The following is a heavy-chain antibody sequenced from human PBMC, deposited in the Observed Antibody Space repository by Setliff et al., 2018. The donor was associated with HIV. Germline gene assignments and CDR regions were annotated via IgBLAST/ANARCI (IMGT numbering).Heavy chain of an antibody. CDR3: ARRDGYSYGFYFDY. J-gene: IGHJ4*02. V-gene: IGHV4-34*01. D-gene: IGHD5-18*01. Sequence: WIRQPPGMGLEWIGEVNRGRRTNYNSSLKSRVTISIDTSRNQFSLTVSSVTAADTAVYYCARRDGYSYGFYFDYWGQGTLVTVSS. CDR2: VNRGRRT.